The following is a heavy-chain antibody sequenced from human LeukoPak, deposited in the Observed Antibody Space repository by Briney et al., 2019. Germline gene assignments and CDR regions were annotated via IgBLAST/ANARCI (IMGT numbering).Heavy chain of an antibody. D-gene: IGHD3-9*01. J-gene: IGHJ4*02. CDR1: GFTFSDAW. V-gene: IGHV3-23*01. CDR3: AGQVLRYFDWLFDY. Sequence: GGSLRLSCAASGFTFSDAWMNWVRQAPGKGLEWVSAISGSGGSTYYADSVKGRFTISRDNSKNPLYLQMNSLRAEDTAVYYCAGQVLRYFDWLFDYWGQGTLVTVSS. CDR2: ISGSGGST.